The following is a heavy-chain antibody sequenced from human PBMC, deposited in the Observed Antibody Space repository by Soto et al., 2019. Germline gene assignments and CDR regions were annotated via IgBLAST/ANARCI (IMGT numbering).Heavy chain of an antibody. CDR1: GFSLSTSGVG. V-gene: IGHV2-5*02. D-gene: IGHD3-22*01. J-gene: IGHJ4*02. CDR3: ARLVYDSSGYPFDY. Sequence: QITLKESGPTLVKPTQTLTLTCTFSGFSLSTSGVGVGWIRQPPGKALEWLALIYWDDDKRYSPSLKGRLTISKDTSKNQVVLTMTNMDPVDTATYYCARLVYDSSGYPFDYWGQGTLVTVSS. CDR2: IYWDDDK.